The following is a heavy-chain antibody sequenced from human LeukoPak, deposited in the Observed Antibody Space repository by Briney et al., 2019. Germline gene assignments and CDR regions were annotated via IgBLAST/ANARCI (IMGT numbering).Heavy chain of an antibody. V-gene: IGHV3-30*04. CDR3: AKAQWIAVAGTSTDY. CDR2: ISYDGSNK. Sequence: GGSLRLSCAASGFTFSSYAMHWVRQAPGKGLEWVAVISYDGSNKYYADSVKGRFTISRDNSKNTLYLQMNSLRAEDTAVYYCAKAQWIAVAGTSTDYWGQGTLVTVSS. CDR1: GFTFSSYA. J-gene: IGHJ4*02. D-gene: IGHD6-19*01.